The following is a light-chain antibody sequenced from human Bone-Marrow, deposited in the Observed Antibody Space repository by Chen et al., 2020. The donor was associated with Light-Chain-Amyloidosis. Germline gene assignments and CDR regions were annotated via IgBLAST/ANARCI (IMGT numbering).Light chain of an antibody. CDR2: RDT. Sequence: SYELTQPPSVSVSPGQTARITCSGDDLPTKEAYWYQQKPGQAPVLVIHRDTERPSGISERFSGSSSGTTATLTIRGVQSEDEADYHCQSADSSGTYEVIFGGGTKLTVL. CDR3: QSADSSGTYEVI. V-gene: IGLV3-25*03. CDR1: DLPTKE. J-gene: IGLJ2*01.